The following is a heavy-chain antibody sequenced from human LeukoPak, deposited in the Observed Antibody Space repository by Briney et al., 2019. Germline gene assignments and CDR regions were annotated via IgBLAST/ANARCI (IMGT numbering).Heavy chain of an antibody. CDR2: IYHSGST. V-gene: IGHV4-38-2*02. J-gene: IGHJ6*03. D-gene: IGHD3-3*01. CDR1: GYSISSGYY. CDR3: ARDGKAYYDFWSGYSFNYYMDV. Sequence: PSETLSLTCTVSGYSISSGYYWGWIRQPPGKGLEWIGSIYHSGSTYYNPSLKSRVTISVDTSKNQFSLKLSSVTAADTAVYYCARDGKAYYDFWSGYSFNYYMDVWGKGTTVTVSS.